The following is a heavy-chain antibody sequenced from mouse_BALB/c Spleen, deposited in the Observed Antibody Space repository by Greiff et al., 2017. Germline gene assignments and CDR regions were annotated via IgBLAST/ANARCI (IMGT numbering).Heavy chain of an antibody. J-gene: IGHJ4*01. CDR2: IWRGGST. Sequence: QVQLQQSGPSLVQPSQSLSITCTVSGFSLTSYGVHWVRQSPGKGLEWLGVIWRGGSTDYNAAFMSRLSITKDNSKSQVFFKMNSLQADDTAIYYCAKKGKIITTGDSYYAMDYWGQGTSVTVSS. CDR1: GFSLTSYG. CDR3: AKKGKIITTGDSYYAMDY. V-gene: IGHV2-5-1*01. D-gene: IGHD2-4*01.